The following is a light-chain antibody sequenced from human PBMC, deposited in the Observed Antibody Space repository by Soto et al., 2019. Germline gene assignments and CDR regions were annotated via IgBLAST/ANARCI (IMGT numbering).Light chain of an antibody. V-gene: IGLV1-44*01. J-gene: IGLJ2*01. CDR3: AVCDDSLAGRV. CDR2: GQN. Sequence: QPVLTQPPSASGTPGQRVTISCSGSSSNIGSHAVTWYQHLPGTAPKLLIYGQNQRPAGVPDRFSGSKSGTSASLAISGLQSEDEADYYCAVCDDSLAGRVFGGGTKLTVL. CDR1: SSNIGSHA.